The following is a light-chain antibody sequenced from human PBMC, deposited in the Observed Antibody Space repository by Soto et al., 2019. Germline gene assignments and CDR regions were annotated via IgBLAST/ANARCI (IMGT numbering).Light chain of an antibody. V-gene: IGKV3D-15*01. J-gene: IGKJ4*01. Sequence: EIVMTQSPATLSVSPGDRATLSCRASQSVDNDLAWYQQKPVQPPRLLIYDASTMATGIPARFSGSQSGTEFTLTISSLLSEDCAVYFCQQYNNWPLTFGGGTKVETK. CDR2: DAS. CDR1: QSVDND. CDR3: QQYNNWPLT.